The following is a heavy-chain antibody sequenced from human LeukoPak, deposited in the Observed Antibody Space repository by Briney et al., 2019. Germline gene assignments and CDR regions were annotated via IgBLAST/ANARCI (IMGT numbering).Heavy chain of an antibody. V-gene: IGHV4-31*03. CDR2: IYYTGST. D-gene: IGHD2-15*01. J-gene: IGHJ4*02. CDR3: ASHCSGGTCYRYYFDN. Sequence: TLSLTCTVSGGFISCGGYYWSWIRQHPGKGLEWIGYIYYTGSTYYDPSLKSRASISVDTSNNQFSLKLSSVSAAAPAVYYCASHCSGGTCYRYYFDNWGQGTPVTVSP. CDR1: GGFISCGGYY.